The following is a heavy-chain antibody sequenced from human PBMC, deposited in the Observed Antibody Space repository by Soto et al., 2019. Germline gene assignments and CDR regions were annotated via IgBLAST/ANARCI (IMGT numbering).Heavy chain of an antibody. J-gene: IGHJ4*02. Sequence: GGSLRLSCAASGFTFSSYAMHWVRQAPGKGLEWVAVISYDGSNKYYADSVKGRFTISRDNSKNTLYLQMNSLRAEDTAVYYCARGKEGWELLDYWGQGTLVTVSS. D-gene: IGHD1-26*01. CDR1: GFTFSSYA. CDR3: ARGKEGWELLDY. V-gene: IGHV3-30-3*01. CDR2: ISYDGSNK.